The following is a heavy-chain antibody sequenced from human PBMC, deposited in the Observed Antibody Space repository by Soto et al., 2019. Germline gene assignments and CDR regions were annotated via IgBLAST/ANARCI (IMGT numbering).Heavy chain of an antibody. J-gene: IGHJ4*02. Sequence: DVQLVESGGGLVKPGGSLRLSCVASGFTFTSYSMLWVRQPPGKGLEWVSSISSDHNYIYYADSVKGRFTISRDNAKNALYLQMISLRAEATAVYYCARGRTCTGAICYGGGDYWGQGALVTVSS. D-gene: IGHD2-15*01. CDR2: ISSDHNYI. CDR1: GFTFTSYS. CDR3: ARGRTCTGAICYGGGDY. V-gene: IGHV3-21*02.